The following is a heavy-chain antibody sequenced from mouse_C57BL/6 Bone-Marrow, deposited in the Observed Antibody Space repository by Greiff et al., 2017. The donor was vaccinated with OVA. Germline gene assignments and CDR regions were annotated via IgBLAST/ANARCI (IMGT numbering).Heavy chain of an antibody. Sequence: VQLKQSGGGLVQPGGSLSLSCAASGFTFTDYYMSWVRQPPGKALEWLGFIRNKANGYTTEYSASVKGRFTISRDNSQSILYLQMNALRAEDSATYYCARYYSYYYAMDYWGQGTSVTVSS. CDR3: ARYYSYYYAMDY. J-gene: IGHJ4*01. V-gene: IGHV7-3*01. D-gene: IGHD2-1*01. CDR2: IRNKANGYTT. CDR1: GFTFTDYY.